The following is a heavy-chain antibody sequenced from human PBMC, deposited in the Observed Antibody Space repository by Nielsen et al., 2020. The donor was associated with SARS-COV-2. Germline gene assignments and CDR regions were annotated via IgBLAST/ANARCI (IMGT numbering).Heavy chain of an antibody. J-gene: IGHJ5*02. D-gene: IGHD2-2*01. CDR2: ISRSGSII. V-gene: IGHV3-48*04. CDR3: AGPAS. CDR1: RFGLTTYT. Sequence: GESLKISCEVSRFGLTTYTINWVRQAPGKGLEWVSYISRSGSIIQHADSVKGRFTISRDNAKNSLHLQMDNLRVEDTAVYYCAGPASWGQGTLVTVSS.